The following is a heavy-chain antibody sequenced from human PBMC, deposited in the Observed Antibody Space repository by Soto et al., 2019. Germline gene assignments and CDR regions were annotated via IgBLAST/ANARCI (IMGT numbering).Heavy chain of an antibody. CDR1: GYNFASYW. CDR3: ARPHCSSARCPRNYYGADV. Sequence: EASLKISCQGSGYNFASYWISCVSQMPGKGLEWMGRSDPIDSYTNYSPSFQGHVTISADKSISTAYLQWSSLKASDTAMSYCARPHCSSARCPRNYYGADVWGQGTKVTVSS. D-gene: IGHD2-2*01. CDR2: SDPIDSYT. J-gene: IGHJ6*02. V-gene: IGHV5-10-1*01.